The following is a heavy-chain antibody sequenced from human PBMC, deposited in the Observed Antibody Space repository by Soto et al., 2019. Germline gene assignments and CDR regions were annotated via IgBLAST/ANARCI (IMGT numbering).Heavy chain of an antibody. CDR2: ISSSSSYI. J-gene: IGHJ6*02. Sequence: KAGGSLRLSCAASGFTFSSYSMNWVRQAPGKGLEWVSSISSSSSYIYYADSVKGRFTISRDNAKNSLYLQMNSLRVEDTAVYYCARDFTSSSPPIQYYYGMDVWGQGTTVTVSS. CDR1: GFTFSSYS. D-gene: IGHD6-13*01. V-gene: IGHV3-21*01. CDR3: ARDFTSSSPPIQYYYGMDV.